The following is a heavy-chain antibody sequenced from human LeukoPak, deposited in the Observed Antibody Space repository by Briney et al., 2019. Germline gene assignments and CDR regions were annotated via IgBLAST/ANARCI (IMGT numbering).Heavy chain of an antibody. J-gene: IGHJ6*03. CDR3: AAGGGWDPSFGVVTHIDV. Sequence: PGGSLRLSCAASGFTFSGYWMLWVRQGPEKGLELVSRIDNDGHGIIYADSVKGRFTTSRDNAKNTLYLQMNSLRVEDTAVYYCAAGGGWDPSFGVVTHIDVWGKGTTVAVS. CDR1: GFTFSGYW. D-gene: IGHD3-3*01. V-gene: IGHV3-74*01. CDR2: IDNDGHGI.